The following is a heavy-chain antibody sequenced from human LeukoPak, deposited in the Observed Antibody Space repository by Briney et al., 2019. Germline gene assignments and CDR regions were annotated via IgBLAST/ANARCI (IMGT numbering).Heavy chain of an antibody. J-gene: IGHJ3*02. CDR3: AREDCSGGSCYSLSLTPVFHVFDI. D-gene: IGHD2-15*01. V-gene: IGHV1-18*01. Sequence: ASVKVSCKASGYTFNNYGISWVRQAPGQGLEWMGWISAYNGNTNYAPKLQGRVTMTTDTSTSTAYMELRSLRSDDTAVYYCAREDCSGGSCYSLSLTPVFHVFDIWGQGTMVTVSS. CDR1: GYTFNNYG. CDR2: ISAYNGNT.